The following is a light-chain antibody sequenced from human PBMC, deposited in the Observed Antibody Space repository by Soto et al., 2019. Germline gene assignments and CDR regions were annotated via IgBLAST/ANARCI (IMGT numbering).Light chain of an antibody. V-gene: IGKV3-20*01. CDR1: QSVSSSY. J-gene: IGKJ1*01. CDR3: QQYGSSPTT. CDR2: GAS. Sequence: EIVLTQSPGTLSLSPGDRATLSCSASQSVSSSYLAWYQQKPGQAPRLLIYGASSRATGIPDRFSGGGSGTDFTLTISRREPEDFAVYYCQQYGSSPTTFGQGTKVAIK.